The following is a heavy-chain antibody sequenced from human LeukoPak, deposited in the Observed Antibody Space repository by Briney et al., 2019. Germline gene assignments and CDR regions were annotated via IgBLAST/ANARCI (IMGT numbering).Heavy chain of an antibody. CDR3: ARDRVGVVNT. D-gene: IGHD3-3*01. CDR1: GGSFSGYY. Sequence: SETLSLTCAVYGGSFSGYYWSWIRQPPGKGLEWIGEINHSGSTNYNPSLKSRVTISVDTSKNQFPLKLSSVTAADTAVYYCARDRVGVVNTWGQGTLVTVSS. J-gene: IGHJ5*02. CDR2: INHSGST. V-gene: IGHV4-34*01.